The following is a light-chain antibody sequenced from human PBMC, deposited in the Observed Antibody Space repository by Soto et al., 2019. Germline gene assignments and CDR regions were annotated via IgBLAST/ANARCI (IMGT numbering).Light chain of an antibody. CDR1: QSVRSNY. CDR3: QQYHTSPLM. J-gene: IGKJ1*01. V-gene: IGKV3-20*01. Sequence: EIVLTQSPGTLSLSPGERATLACRASQSVRSNYLAWYQQKPGQAPRLLIYGASSRATGIPDRFSGSGSGTDFTLTISRLELEDLAVYYCQQYHTSPLMFGQGTKVEIK. CDR2: GAS.